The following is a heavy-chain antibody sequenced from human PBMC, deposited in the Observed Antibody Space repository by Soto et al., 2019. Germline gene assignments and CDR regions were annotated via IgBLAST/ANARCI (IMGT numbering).Heavy chain of an antibody. J-gene: IGHJ4*02. CDR3: ARDLTDIDY. V-gene: IGHV1-18*01. CDR1: GYTFTSYG. CDR2: VSSYNDNR. D-gene: IGHD2-15*01. Sequence: EASVKVSCKASGYTFTSYGISWVRQAPGQGLEWMGWVSSYNDNRVYAQQLQGRVTMTADKSTGTAYMELRSLRSDDTAVYYCARDLTDIDYWGQGTLVTVSS.